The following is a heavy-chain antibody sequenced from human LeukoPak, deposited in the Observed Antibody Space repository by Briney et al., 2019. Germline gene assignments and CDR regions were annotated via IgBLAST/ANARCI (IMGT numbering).Heavy chain of an antibody. CDR3: AHASQWLSSTYFDY. CDR2: IYWNDDK. V-gene: IGHV2-5*01. D-gene: IGHD6-19*01. CDR1: GFSLSTSGVG. Sequence: GSGPTLVKPTQTLTLTCTFSGFSLSTSGVGVGWIRQPPGKALEWLALIYWNDDKRYSPSLKSRLTITKDTSKNQVVLTMTNMDPVDTATYYCAHASQWLSSTYFDYWGQGTLVTVSS. J-gene: IGHJ4*02.